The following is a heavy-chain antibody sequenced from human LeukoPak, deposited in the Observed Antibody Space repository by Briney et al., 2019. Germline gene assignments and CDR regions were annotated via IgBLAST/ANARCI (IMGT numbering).Heavy chain of an antibody. V-gene: IGHV1-18*01. CDR1: GYTFTSYG. D-gene: IGHD3-22*01. CDR2: NSAYNGNT. Sequence: ASVKVSCKASGYTFTSYGISWVRQAPGQGLEWMGWNSAYNGNTNYAQKLQGRVTMTTDTSTSTAYMELRSLRSDDTAVYYCARPRIHYDSSGYYFYFDYWGQGTLVTVSS. J-gene: IGHJ4*02. CDR3: ARPRIHYDSSGYYFYFDY.